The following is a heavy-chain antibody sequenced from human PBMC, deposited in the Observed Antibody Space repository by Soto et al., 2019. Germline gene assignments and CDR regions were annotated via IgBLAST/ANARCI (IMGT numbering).Heavy chain of an antibody. J-gene: IGHJ6*03. V-gene: IGHV3-21*01. CDR1: GFTFSSYS. CDR2: ISSSSSYI. Sequence: GGSLRLSCAASGFTFSSYSMNWVRQAPGKGLEWVSSISSSSSYIYYADSVKGRFTISRDNAKNSLYLQMNSLRAEDTAVYYCARVFTLRFLEGSTSYYYYYMDVWGKGTTVTVSS. CDR3: ARVFTLRFLEGSTSYYYYYMDV. D-gene: IGHD3-3*01.